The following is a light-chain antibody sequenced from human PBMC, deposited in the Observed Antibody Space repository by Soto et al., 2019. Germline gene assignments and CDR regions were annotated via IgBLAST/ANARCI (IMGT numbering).Light chain of an antibody. J-gene: IGKJ1*01. CDR2: AAS. V-gene: IGKV3-20*01. CDR1: QSVSSSY. CDR3: QQYGSSRWT. Sequence: EVVLTQSPGTLSLSPGERTTLSCRASQSVSSSYLAWYQQKPGQAPRLLIYAASSRATGIPDRFSGSGSRTDFTLTISRLEPEDFAVYYCQQYGSSRWTFGQGTKVEIK.